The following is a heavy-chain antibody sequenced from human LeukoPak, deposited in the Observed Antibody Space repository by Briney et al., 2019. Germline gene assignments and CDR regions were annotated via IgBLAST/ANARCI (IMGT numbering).Heavy chain of an antibody. Sequence: GGSLRLSCAASGFNFSSYWMTWVRQAPGKGLEWVAFIRYDGSNKYYADSVKGRFTISRDNSKNTLYLQMNSLRAEDTAVYYCAKDGILEWLLSYYYYYMDVWGKGTTVTVSS. CDR2: IRYDGSNK. CDR3: AKDGILEWLLSYYYYYMDV. V-gene: IGHV3-30*02. CDR1: GFNFSSYW. J-gene: IGHJ6*03. D-gene: IGHD3-3*01.